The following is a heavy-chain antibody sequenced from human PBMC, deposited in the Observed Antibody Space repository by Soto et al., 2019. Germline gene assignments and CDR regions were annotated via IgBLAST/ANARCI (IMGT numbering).Heavy chain of an antibody. J-gene: IGHJ6*02. CDR1: GGSISSYY. CDR2: IYYSGST. Sequence: KPSETLSLTCTVSGGSISSYYWSWIRQPPGKGLEWIGYIYYSGSTNYNPSLKSRVTISVDTSKNQFSLKLGSVTAADTAVYYCARGDIVVVPAAPQLLYYYYYGMDVWGQGTTVTVSS. D-gene: IGHD2-2*01. V-gene: IGHV4-59*01. CDR3: ARGDIVVVPAAPQLLYYYYYGMDV.